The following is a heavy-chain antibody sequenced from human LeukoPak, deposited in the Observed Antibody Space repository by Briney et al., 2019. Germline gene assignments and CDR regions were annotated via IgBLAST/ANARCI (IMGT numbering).Heavy chain of an antibody. CDR1: GGSVSSSSNF. CDR2: IYYSRST. J-gene: IGHJ4*02. V-gene: IGHV4-61*01. CDR3: ARDRGDWTDY. Sequence: SETLSLTCTVSGGSVSSSSNFWSWIRQPPGKGLEWIGYIYYSRSTNYNPSLKSRVTISVDTSKNQFSLKLSSVTAADTAVYYCARDRGDWTDYWGQGTLVTVTS. D-gene: IGHD2-21*02.